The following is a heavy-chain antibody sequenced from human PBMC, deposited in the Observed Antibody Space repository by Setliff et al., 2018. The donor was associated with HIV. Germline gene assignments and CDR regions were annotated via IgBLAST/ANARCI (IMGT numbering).Heavy chain of an antibody. J-gene: IGHJ4*02. CDR2: IREEAHGGET. CDR3: ITQADSGANPWY. CDR1: GFSFASAW. V-gene: IGHV3-15*01. Sequence: PGGSLRLSCAASGFSFASAWMNWVRRAPGKGLEWVARIREEAHGGETEYAAPVKGRFIVSRDNSRNTFYLQMNSLKTEDTGVYYCITQADSGANPWYWGQGTLVTVSS. D-gene: IGHD1-26*01.